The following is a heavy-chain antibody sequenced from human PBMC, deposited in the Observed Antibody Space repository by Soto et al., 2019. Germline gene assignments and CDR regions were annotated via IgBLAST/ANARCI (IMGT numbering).Heavy chain of an antibody. J-gene: IGHJ4*02. CDR1: GFSVNDAW. V-gene: IGHV3-15*07. D-gene: IGHD4-17*01. CDR2: IQSQADGGTT. CDR3: TTFYGSNY. Sequence: EVQLVESGGGLVKPGESLRLACAASGFSVNDAWMNWVRQAPGEGLEGVGRIQSQADGGTTDYAAAMKGRFIILKNDSQNSLFLQINSLETEDTGIYFCTTFYGSNYWGQGTLVTVSS.